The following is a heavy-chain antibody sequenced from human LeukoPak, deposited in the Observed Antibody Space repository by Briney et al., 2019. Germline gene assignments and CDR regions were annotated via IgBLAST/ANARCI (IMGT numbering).Heavy chain of an antibody. J-gene: IGHJ6*03. CDR3: ARMVGATMYYYYYMDV. CDR2: ISAYNGNA. D-gene: IGHD1-26*01. CDR1: GYTFTSYG. Sequence: ASVKVSCKASGYTFTSYGNSWVRQAPGQGLEWMGWISAYNGNANYAQKLQGRVTMTTDTSTSTAYMELRSLRSDDTAVYYCARMVGATMYYYYYMDVWGKGTTVTASS. V-gene: IGHV1-18*01.